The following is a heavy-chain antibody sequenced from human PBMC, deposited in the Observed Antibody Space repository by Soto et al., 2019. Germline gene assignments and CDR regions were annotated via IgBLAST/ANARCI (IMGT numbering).Heavy chain of an antibody. D-gene: IGHD3-22*01. CDR3: AGGRIVVVGSRAYYGMDV. V-gene: IGHV3-23*01. Sequence: EVQLLESGGTLVQSGGSLRLSCAASGFSFSLYGMSWVRQAPGKGLEWVSGILSDGASTLDAESVRGRFIISRDNLRNTVSLQMTDVRVADTAVYYCAGGRIVVVGSRAYYGMDVWGQGTTVTVSS. CDR1: GFSFSLYG. CDR2: ILSDGAST. J-gene: IGHJ6*02.